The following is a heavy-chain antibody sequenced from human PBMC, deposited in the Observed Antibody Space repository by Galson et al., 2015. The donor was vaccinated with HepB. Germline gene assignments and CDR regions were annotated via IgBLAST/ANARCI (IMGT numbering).Heavy chain of an antibody. CDR3: ARGQYQLLYITDDAFDI. D-gene: IGHD2-2*02. V-gene: IGHV3-11*04. J-gene: IGHJ3*02. CDR1: GFTFSNYY. CDR2: IGSAGTSK. Sequence: SLRLSCAASGFTFSNYYMSWIRQTPGKGLEWVSYIGSAGTSKYYADPVKGRFTISRDNAKNSLYLQMNSLSADDTAVYYCARGQYQLLYITDDAFDIWGQGTMVTVSS.